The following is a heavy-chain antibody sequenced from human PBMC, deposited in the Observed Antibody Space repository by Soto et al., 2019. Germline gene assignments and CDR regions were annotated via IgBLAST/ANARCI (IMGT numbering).Heavy chain of an antibody. J-gene: IGHJ4*02. D-gene: IGHD3-10*01. CDR3: AKEMRAGGADY. CDR2: INGGGGGT. Sequence: EVQILESGGGLVQPGGSLRLSCAASGFTFNNYVMTWFRQAPGRGLEWVSSINGGGGGTYYADSVKGRFTISRDNSMDTLYRQMNSLRVEDTAVYYCAKEMRAGGADYWGQGTLVTVSS. V-gene: IGHV3-23*01. CDR1: GFTFNNYV.